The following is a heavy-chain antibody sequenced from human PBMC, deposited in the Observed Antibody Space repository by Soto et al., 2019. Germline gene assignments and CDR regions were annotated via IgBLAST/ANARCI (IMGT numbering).Heavy chain of an antibody. V-gene: IGHV2-5*02. CDR3: VHTVAAAGPSFYYYYYGLDV. Sequence: QITLKESGPTLVKPTQTLTLTCTFSGFSLSISGVGVGWVRQSPGKALEWLAVIFWDDDKRYSPSLENRLTITKDTSMDPVVLTMTNMDPVDTGTYYCVHTVAAAGPSFYYYYYGLDVWGHGTTVTVSS. CDR1: GFSLSISGVG. CDR2: IFWDDDK. D-gene: IGHD6-13*01. J-gene: IGHJ6*02.